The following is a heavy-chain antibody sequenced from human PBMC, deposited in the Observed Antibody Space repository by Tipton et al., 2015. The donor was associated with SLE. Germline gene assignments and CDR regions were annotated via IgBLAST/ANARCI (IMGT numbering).Heavy chain of an antibody. V-gene: IGHV4-4*08. CDR2: VYTSGST. Sequence: TLSLTCTVSGGSISNYYWSWIRQTPGKGLEWIGYVYTSGSTIYNPSLKSRVTISVDTSKNQFSLTLTSLIAADTAVYYCAREDEYSSSPGSFDFWGRGTMVTVSS. J-gene: IGHJ3*01. D-gene: IGHD6-6*01. CDR3: AREDEYSSSPGSFDF. CDR1: GGSISNYY.